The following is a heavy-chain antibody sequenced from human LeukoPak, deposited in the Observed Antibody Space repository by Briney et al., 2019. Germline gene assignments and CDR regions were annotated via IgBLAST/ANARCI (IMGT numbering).Heavy chain of an antibody. J-gene: IGHJ4*02. CDR3: ARHVRQQLVLWHFDY. V-gene: IGHV4-59*08. D-gene: IGHD6-13*01. CDR1: GGSISSYY. Sequence: PSETLSLTCTVSGGSISSYYWSWIRQPPGKGLEWIGYIYYSGSTSYNPSLKSRVTISVDTSKNQFSLKLSSVTAADTAVYYCARHVRQQLVLWHFDYWGQGTLVTVSS. CDR2: IYYSGST.